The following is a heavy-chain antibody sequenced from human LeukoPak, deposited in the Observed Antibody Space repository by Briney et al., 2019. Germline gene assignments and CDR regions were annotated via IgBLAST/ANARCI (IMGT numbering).Heavy chain of an antibody. Sequence: PGGSLRLSCAASGFTFSSYSMNWVRQAPGKGLEWVSSISGRGANTHYADSVKGRFTISGDYSKNTLNLQMNSLRAEDTAVYYCAKSGRVFDTSGYYWFPNWGQGILVTVSP. V-gene: IGHV3-23*01. J-gene: IGHJ4*02. CDR2: ISGRGANT. CDR1: GFTFSSYS. CDR3: AKSGRVFDTSGYYWFPN. D-gene: IGHD3-22*01.